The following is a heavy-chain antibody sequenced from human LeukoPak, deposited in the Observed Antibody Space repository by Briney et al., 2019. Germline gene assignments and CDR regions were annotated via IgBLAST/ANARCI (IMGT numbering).Heavy chain of an antibody. CDR2: IKQDGSEK. CDR1: GFTFSSYW. D-gene: IGHD5-18*01. CDR3: ARDTGGGYSCYDC. J-gene: IGHJ4*02. Sequence: GGSLRLSCAASGFTFSSYWMTWIRQAPGKGLEWVANIKQDGSEKYYVDSVKGRFTISGDNAKDSLYLQMNGLRAEDTAVYYCARDTGGGYSCYDCWGQGTLVTVSS. V-gene: IGHV3-7*01.